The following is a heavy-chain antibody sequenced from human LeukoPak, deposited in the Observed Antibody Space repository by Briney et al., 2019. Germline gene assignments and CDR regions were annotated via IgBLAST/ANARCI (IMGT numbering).Heavy chain of an antibody. CDR1: GLIFDDYA. CDR2: ISWNSGSI. D-gene: IGHD6-6*01. CDR3: AKDRDYSSSGASVDY. Sequence: GGSLRLSCAASGLIFDDYAMHWVRQAPGKALEWVSGISWNSGSIGYADSVKGRFTISRDNAKNSLYLQMNSLRAEDTALYYCAKDRDYSSSGASVDYWGQGTLVTVSS. V-gene: IGHV3-9*01. J-gene: IGHJ4*02.